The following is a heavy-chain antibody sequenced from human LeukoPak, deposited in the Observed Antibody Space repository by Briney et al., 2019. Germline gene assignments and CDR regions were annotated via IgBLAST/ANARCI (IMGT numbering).Heavy chain of an antibody. CDR1: EFNFSDYW. CDR2: IKQGGREE. J-gene: IGHJ5*01. Sequence: GGSLRLSCVASEFNFSDYWMSWVRQAPGKGLEWVANIKQGGREEKYVGSVKGRFATSRDDAKSTLYLQMDSLSGDDTAVYYCARDNGGWFDSWGRGTLVTVSS. D-gene: IGHD3-10*01. CDR3: ARDNGGWFDS. V-gene: IGHV3-7*03.